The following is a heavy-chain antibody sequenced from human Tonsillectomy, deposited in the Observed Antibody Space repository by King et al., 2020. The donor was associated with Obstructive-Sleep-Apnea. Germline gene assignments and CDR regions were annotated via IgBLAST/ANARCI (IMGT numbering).Heavy chain of an antibody. CDR3: ARGFDYGGNRFDY. Sequence: VQLVESGGGLVKPGGSLRLSCAASGFTFSSYSMNWVRQAPGKGLEWVSSISSSTSDIYYADSVKGRFTISRDNAKNSLYLQMNILRAEDTAVYYCARGFDYGGNRFDYWGQGTLVTVSS. D-gene: IGHD4-23*01. J-gene: IGHJ4*02. CDR2: ISSSTSDI. CDR1: GFTFSSYS. V-gene: IGHV3-21*01.